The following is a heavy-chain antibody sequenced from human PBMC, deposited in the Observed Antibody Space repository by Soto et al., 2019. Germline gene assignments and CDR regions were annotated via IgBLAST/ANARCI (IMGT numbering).Heavy chain of an antibody. J-gene: IGHJ6*02. D-gene: IGHD1-26*01. CDR1: GFTFSSSG. CDR2: ISYDGNKK. Sequence: GGSLRLSCAASGFTFSSSGIHWVRQAPGKGLEWVAVISYDGNKKFHADSVEGRFTISRDNSKNTLYLQMNSLRAEDTAVYYCAKDLPPESGIYAQAYYYYGMDAWGQGTTVTVS. V-gene: IGHV3-30*18. CDR3: AKDLPPESGIYAQAYYYYGMDA.